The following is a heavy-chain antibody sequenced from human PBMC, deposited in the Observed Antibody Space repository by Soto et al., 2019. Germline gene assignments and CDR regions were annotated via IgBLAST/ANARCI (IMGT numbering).Heavy chain of an antibody. J-gene: IGHJ5*02. V-gene: IGHV5-51*01. D-gene: IGHD3-22*01. CDR2: IFPSDSDT. Sequence: GESLKISFRTSGYRFTSYWIAWVRQMPGKGLEWMGIIFPSDSDTRYSPSFQGQVTTSADRSTSTVFLQWASLKASDTAVYFCARKDKSGYFNWFDPWGQGTLVTVSS. CDR3: ARKDKSGYFNWFDP. CDR1: GYRFTSYW.